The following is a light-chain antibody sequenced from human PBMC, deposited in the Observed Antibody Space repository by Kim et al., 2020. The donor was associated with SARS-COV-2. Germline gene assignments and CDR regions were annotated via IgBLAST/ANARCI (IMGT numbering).Light chain of an antibody. CDR1: NIGSKN. V-gene: IGLV3-9*01. J-gene: IGLJ3*02. Sequence: VALGQTARITGGGNNIGSKNVHWYQQKPGQAPVLVIYRDSNRPSGIPERFSGSNSGNTATLTISRAQAGDEADYYCQVWDSSTACVFGGGTQLTVL. CDR2: RDS. CDR3: QVWDSSTACV.